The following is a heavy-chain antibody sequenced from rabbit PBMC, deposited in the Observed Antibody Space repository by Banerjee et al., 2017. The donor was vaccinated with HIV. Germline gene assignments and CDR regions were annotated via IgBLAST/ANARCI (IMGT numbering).Heavy chain of an antibody. Sequence: QQQLEESGGGLVKPGGTLTLTCKASGIDFSSYYRMCWVRQAPGRGLELIACIYTTSGSTWYASWVNGRFTISRSTSLNTVDLQMTSLTAADTATYFCTSYWSSGWGVQYYFNLWGPGTLVTVS. CDR3: TSYWSSGWGVQYYFNL. D-gene: IGHD4-1*01. CDR2: IYTTSGST. CDR1: GIDFSSYYR. V-gene: IGHV1S43*01. J-gene: IGHJ4*01.